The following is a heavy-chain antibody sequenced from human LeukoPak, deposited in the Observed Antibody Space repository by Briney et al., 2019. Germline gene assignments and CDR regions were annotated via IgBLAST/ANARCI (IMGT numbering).Heavy chain of an antibody. V-gene: IGHV1-8*01. D-gene: IGHD1-7*01. CDR3: ARGLLELRPWFDP. J-gene: IGHJ5*02. CDR2: MNPNSGNT. Sequence: GASVKVSCKASGYTFTSYDINWVRQATGQGLEWMGWMNPNSGNTDYAQKFQGRVTMTRNTSISTAYMELSSLRSEDTAVYYCARGLLELRPWFDPWGQGTLVTVSS. CDR1: GYTFTSYD.